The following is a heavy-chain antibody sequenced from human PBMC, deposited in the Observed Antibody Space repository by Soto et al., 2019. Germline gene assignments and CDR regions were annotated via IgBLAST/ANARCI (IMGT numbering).Heavy chain of an antibody. D-gene: IGHD2-15*01. J-gene: IGHJ6*02. V-gene: IGHV1-69*13. CDR2: IIPIFGTA. CDR3: ARDRMGGYYGMDV. CDR1: GGTFSSYA. Sequence: SVKVSCKASGGTFSSYAISWVRQAPGQGLEWMGGIIPIFGTANYAQKFQGRVTITADESTSTAYMELSSLRSEDTAVYYCARDRMGGYYGMDVWSQGTTVTVSS.